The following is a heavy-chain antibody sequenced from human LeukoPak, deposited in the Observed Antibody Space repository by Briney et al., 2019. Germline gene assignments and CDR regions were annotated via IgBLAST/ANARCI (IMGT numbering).Heavy chain of an antibody. CDR2: INTNTGNP. CDR3: ARQGTVVATTAPFDY. D-gene: IGHD5-12*01. CDR1: GYTFTSYA. Sequence: ASVTVSCTASGYTFTSYAMNWVRQAPGQGLEWMGWINTNTGNPTYAQGFTGRFVFSLDTSVSTAYLQISSLKAEDTAVYYCARQGTVVATTAPFDYWGQGTLVTVSS. V-gene: IGHV7-4-1*02. J-gene: IGHJ4*02.